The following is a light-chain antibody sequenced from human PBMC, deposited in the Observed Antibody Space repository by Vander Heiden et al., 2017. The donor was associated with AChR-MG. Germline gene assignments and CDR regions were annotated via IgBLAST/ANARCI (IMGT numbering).Light chain of an antibody. CDR1: QDISNR. CDR3: QQYDDLPLT. J-gene: IGKJ2*01. CDR2: DAS. V-gene: IGKV1-33*01. Sequence: DIQMTQSPSSLSASVGDRVTITCQASQDISNRLNWYQQKPGKAPKLLIFDASNLETGVPSRFSGSGSGTNFIFTISSLQPEDFASYYCQQYDDLPLTFGQGTKLETK.